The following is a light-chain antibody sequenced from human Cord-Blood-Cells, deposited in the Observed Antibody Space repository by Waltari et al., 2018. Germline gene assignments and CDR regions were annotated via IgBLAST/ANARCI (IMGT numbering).Light chain of an antibody. Sequence: PFTPSSSSLSSSVGDQVPITLRASQGSSHYLAWYQQKPGKAPKLLIYAASTVQSGVPSRCSGSGSGTDFTLTISSLQPEDFATYYCQQLNSYPLTFGGGTKVEIK. V-gene: IGKV1-9*01. CDR3: QQLNSYPLT. J-gene: IGKJ4*01. CDR1: QGSSHY. CDR2: AAS.